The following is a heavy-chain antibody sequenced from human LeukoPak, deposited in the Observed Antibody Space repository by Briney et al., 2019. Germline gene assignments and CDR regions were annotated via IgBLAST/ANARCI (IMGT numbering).Heavy chain of an antibody. CDR1: GFTFSSYW. CDR3: SRDLRGRDDY. V-gene: IGHV3-74*01. Sequence: GGSLRLSCAASGFTFSSYWMHWVRQAPGKGLVWVSRINTGGSTTDYADPVKGRFTISRDNAKNTLYLQMNSLRAEDTAVYYCSRDLRGRDDYWGQGILVIVSS. D-gene: IGHD5-24*01. CDR2: INTGGSTT. J-gene: IGHJ4*02.